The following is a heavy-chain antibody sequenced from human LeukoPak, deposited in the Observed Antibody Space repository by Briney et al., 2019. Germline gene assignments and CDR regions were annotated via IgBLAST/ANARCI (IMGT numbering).Heavy chain of an antibody. D-gene: IGHD3-9*01. CDR2: ISAYNGNT. V-gene: IGHV1-18*01. CDR1: GYTFTSYG. Sequence: ASVKVSCKASGYTFTSYGISWVRQAPGQGLEWMGWISAYNGNTIYAQKLQGRVTMTTDTSTSTAYMELRSLRSDDTAVYYCAREDGALRYFDWLPARGDYYYYYMDVWGKGTTVTVSS. CDR3: AREDGALRYFDWLPARGDYYYYYMDV. J-gene: IGHJ6*03.